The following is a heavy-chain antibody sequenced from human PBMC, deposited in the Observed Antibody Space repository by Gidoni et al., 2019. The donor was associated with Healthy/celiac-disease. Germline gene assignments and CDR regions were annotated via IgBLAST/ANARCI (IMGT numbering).Heavy chain of an antibody. V-gene: IGHV4-61*02. J-gene: IGHJ4*02. CDR2: IYTSGST. CDR1: GGSISSGSYY. Sequence: QVQLQESGPGLVKPSQTLSLTCTVSGGSISSGSYYWSWIRQPTGKGLGWIGRIYTSGSTNYNPSLKSRVTISVDTSKNQFSLKLSSVTAADTAVYYCAYTGYYDSWSGYYPSPYYYFDYWGQGTLVTVSS. CDR3: AYTGYYDSWSGYYPSPYYYFDY. D-gene: IGHD3-3*01.